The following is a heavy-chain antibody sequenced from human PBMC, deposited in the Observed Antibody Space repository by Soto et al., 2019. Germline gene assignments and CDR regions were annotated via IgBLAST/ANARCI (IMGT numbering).Heavy chain of an antibody. Sequence: SETLSLTCAVSGGSISSSNWWRWVRQPPGKGLEWIGEIYHSGSTNYNPSVKSRVTISVDKYKNQFSLKLSSVTPADTAVYYCARDIGGFGVAGTNYYGMDVWGQGTTVTVSS. CDR3: ARDIGGFGVAGTNYYGMDV. CDR2: IYHSGST. D-gene: IGHD6-19*01. CDR1: GGSISSSNW. J-gene: IGHJ6*02. V-gene: IGHV4-4*02.